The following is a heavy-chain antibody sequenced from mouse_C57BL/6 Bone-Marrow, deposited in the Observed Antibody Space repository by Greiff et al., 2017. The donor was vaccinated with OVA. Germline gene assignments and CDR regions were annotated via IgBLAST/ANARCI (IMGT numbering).Heavy chain of an antibody. CDR3: ARWGF. CDR1: GYAFSNYW. CDR2: IFRGDGVT. V-gene: IGHV1-80*01. Sequence: QVQLKESGAVLVKPGASVKISCKASGYAFSNYWMNWVKQRPGKGLEWIGQIFRGDGVTNYNGKFKGKATLTADKSSSTAYMQVSSLTSGDFSVFFCARWGFWGQGTSLTV. J-gene: IGHJ2*02.